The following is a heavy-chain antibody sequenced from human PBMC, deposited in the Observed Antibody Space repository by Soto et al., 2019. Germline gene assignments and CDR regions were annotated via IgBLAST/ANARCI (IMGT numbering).Heavy chain of an antibody. D-gene: IGHD3-3*01. Sequence: SETLSLTCTVSGGSISSYYWSWIRQPPGKGLEWIGYIYYSGSTNYNPSLKSRVTISVDTSKNQFSLKLSSVTAADTAVYYCARSGFWSGYYTGHYYYGMDVWGQGTTVTVSS. CDR2: IYYSGST. CDR3: ARSGFWSGYYTGHYYYGMDV. V-gene: IGHV4-59*01. CDR1: GGSISSYY. J-gene: IGHJ6*02.